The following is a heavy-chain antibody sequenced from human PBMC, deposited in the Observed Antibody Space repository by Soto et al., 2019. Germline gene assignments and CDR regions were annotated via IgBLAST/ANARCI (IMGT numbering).Heavy chain of an antibody. CDR3: ARFFGSDAGGAFDI. V-gene: IGHV3-33*01. CDR2: IWYDGSKK. Sequence: PGGSLRLSCAASGFTFSSYGMHWVRQAPGKGLEWVAVIWYDGSKKYYVDSVKGRFTISRDNSKNTLYLQMNSLRAEDTAVYYCARFFGSDAGGAFDIWGQGTLVTVS. J-gene: IGHJ3*02. D-gene: IGHD2-21*02. CDR1: GFTFSSYG.